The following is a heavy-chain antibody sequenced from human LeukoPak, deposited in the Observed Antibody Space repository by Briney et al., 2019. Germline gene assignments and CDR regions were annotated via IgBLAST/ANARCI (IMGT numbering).Heavy chain of an antibody. CDR2: IKQDGSEK. V-gene: IGHV3-7*01. Sequence: PGGSLRLSCAASGFTFSSYWMSWVRQAPGKGLEWVANIKQDGSEKYYVDSVKGRFTISRDNAKNSLYLQMNSLRAEDTAVYYCARDEITNTYYDFWSGYYRTNDAFDIWGQGTMVTVSS. J-gene: IGHJ3*02. D-gene: IGHD3-3*01. CDR1: GFTFSSYW. CDR3: ARDEITNTYYDFWSGYYRTNDAFDI.